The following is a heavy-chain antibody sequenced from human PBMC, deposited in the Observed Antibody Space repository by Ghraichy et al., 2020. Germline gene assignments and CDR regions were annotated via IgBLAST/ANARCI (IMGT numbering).Heavy chain of an antibody. V-gene: IGHV3-43*01. Sequence: GGSLRLSCAASGFTFDDYTMHWVRQAPGKGLEWVSLISWDGGSTYYADSVKGRFTISRDNSKNSLYLQMNSLRTEDTALYYCAKDKVGSGWPYYFDYWGQGTLVTVSS. CDR3: AKDKVGSGWPYYFDY. D-gene: IGHD6-19*01. CDR1: GFTFDDYT. CDR2: ISWDGGST. J-gene: IGHJ4*02.